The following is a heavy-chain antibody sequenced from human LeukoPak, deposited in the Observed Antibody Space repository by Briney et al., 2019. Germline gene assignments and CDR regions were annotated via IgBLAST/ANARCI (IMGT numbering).Heavy chain of an antibody. D-gene: IGHD3-10*01. V-gene: IGHV4-34*01. CDR2: INHSGST. CDR3: ARGRRTMVRGVIITRWFDP. CDR1: GGSFSGYY. Sequence: AETLSLTCAVYGGSFSGYYWSWIRQPPGKGLEWIGEINHSGSTNYNPSLKSRVTISVDTSKNQFSLKLSSVTAADTAVYYCARGRRTMVRGVIITRWFDPWGQGTLVTVSS. J-gene: IGHJ5*02.